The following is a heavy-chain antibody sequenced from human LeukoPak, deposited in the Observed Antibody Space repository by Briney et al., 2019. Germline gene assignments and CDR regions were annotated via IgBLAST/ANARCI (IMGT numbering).Heavy chain of an antibody. J-gene: IGHJ4*02. CDR2: ISSSSSYI. D-gene: IGHD5-18*01. CDR3: ARGPRGYSYGLFDY. Sequence: GGSLRLSCAASGFRFSTYEMNWVRQAPGKGLEGVSSISSSSSYIYYADSVKGRFTISRDNAKNSLYLQMNSLRAEDTAVYYCARGPRGYSYGLFDYWGQGTLVTVSS. CDR1: GFRFSTYE. V-gene: IGHV3-21*01.